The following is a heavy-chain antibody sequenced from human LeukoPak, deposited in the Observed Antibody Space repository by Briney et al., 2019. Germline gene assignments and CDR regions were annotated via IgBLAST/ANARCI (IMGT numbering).Heavy chain of an antibody. CDR1: GFTFSSYW. V-gene: IGHV3-7*03. Sequence: GGSLRLSCAASGFTFSSYWMNWARQAPGKGLEWVASINHNGNVNYYVDSVKGRFTISRDNAKNSLYLQMTRLRAEDTAVYYCAKDYDFWSGYYPLWGQGTLVTVSS. D-gene: IGHD3-3*01. CDR3: AKDYDFWSGYYPL. CDR2: INHNGNVN. J-gene: IGHJ4*02.